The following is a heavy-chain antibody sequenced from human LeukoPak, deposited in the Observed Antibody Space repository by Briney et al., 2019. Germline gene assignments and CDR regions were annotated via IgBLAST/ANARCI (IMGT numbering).Heavy chain of an antibody. CDR1: GFTFSRNG. J-gene: IGHJ6*02. CDR2: IWYDGSNK. Sequence: GGSLRLSCAASGFTFSRNGMHWVRQAPGKGLEWVAVIWYDGSNKYYADSVKGRFTISRDNSKNTPYLQMNSPRAEDTAVYYCASGRLNYFYAMDIWGQGTTVTVSS. CDR3: ASGRLNYFYAMDI. V-gene: IGHV3-33*01.